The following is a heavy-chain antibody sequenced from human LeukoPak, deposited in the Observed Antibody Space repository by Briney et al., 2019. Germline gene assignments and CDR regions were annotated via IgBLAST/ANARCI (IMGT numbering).Heavy chain of an antibody. V-gene: IGHV4-39*01. CDR1: GGSISSSSYY. CDR3: ASIAARPTYYYYYMDV. J-gene: IGHJ6*03. D-gene: IGHD6-6*01. CDR2: IHYSGST. Sequence: PSETLSLTCTVSGGSISSSSYYWVWIRQPRGKGLEWIGSIHYSGSTYYNPSLKSRVTISVDTSKNQFSLKLSSVTAADTAVYYCASIAARPTYYYYYMDVWGKGTTVTVSS.